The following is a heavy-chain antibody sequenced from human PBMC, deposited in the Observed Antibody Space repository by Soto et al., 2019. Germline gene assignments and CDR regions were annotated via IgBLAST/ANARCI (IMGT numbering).Heavy chain of an antibody. V-gene: IGHV5-51*01. J-gene: IGHJ4*02. D-gene: IGHD2-8*02. CDR1: GYSFSNFW. Sequence: PGESLKISCQASGYSFSNFWIAWVRQMPGEGLEWLGIIYPDDSDTRYSPSFLGPVTISADKSIKTTYLQWSSLKASDTAIYFCASSVLVTSTMNYFDLWGQGTLVTVS. CDR2: IYPDDSDT. CDR3: ASSVLVTSTMNYFDL.